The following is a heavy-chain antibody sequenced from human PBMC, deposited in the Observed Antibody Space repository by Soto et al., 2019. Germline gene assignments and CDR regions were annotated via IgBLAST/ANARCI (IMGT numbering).Heavy chain of an antibody. Sequence: EVQLLESGGGLVQPGGSLRLSCAASGFTFSSYAMSWVRQAPGKGLEWVSAISGSGGSTYYADSVKGRFTISRDNSKNTLYLQMNSLRAVDRGVYNCAKTGIAAAECWYFDLWGRGTLVTVSS. D-gene: IGHD6-13*01. J-gene: IGHJ2*01. V-gene: IGHV3-23*01. CDR2: ISGSGGST. CDR3: AKTGIAAAECWYFDL. CDR1: GFTFSSYA.